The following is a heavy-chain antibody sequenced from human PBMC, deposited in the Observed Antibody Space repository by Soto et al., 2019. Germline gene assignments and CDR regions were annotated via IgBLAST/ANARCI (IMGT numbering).Heavy chain of an antibody. CDR1: GYTFTSYA. D-gene: IGHD1-1*01. Sequence: GASVQVSCKASGYTFTSYAMHWVRQASGQRLEWMGWINAGNGNTKYSQKFQGRVTITRDTSASTAYMELSSLRSEDTAVYYCARELERRFHWFDPWGQGTLVTVSS. V-gene: IGHV1-3*01. CDR2: INAGNGNT. J-gene: IGHJ5*02. CDR3: ARELERRFHWFDP.